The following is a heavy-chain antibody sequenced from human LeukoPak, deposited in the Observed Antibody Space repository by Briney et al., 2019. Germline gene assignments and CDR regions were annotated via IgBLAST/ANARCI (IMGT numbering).Heavy chain of an antibody. CDR1: GFPFSRYW. J-gene: IGHJ4*02. CDR3: ARDPTYDSGSPLGY. V-gene: IGHV3-7*01. CDR2: INYDGSEK. Sequence: PGGSLRLSCAASGFPFSRYWMSWVRQAPGKGLEWVANINYDGSEKSYVGSVRGRFTISRENTNNSLHLQMNSLRAEDTAIYYCARDPTYDSGSPLGYGGQGTLVAVSS. D-gene: IGHD3-10*01.